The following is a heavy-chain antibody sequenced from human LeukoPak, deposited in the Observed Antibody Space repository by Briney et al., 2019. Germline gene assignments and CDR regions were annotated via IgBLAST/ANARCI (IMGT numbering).Heavy chain of an antibody. V-gene: IGHV4-61*01. Sequence: SETLSLTCTVTGGSVSSGSYYWRWIRDSPGKGLEWIGYMYYSGGTNYNPSLKSRVTISLDTSKNQSVLKLSSATAADTAIYYCARDDTREGLDPWGQGTLVTVSS. J-gene: IGHJ5*02. CDR2: MYYSGGT. CDR3: ARDDTREGLDP. CDR1: GGSVSSGSYY. D-gene: IGHD5-18*01.